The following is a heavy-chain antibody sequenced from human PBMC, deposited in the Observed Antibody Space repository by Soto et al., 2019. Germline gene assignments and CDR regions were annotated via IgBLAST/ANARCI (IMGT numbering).Heavy chain of an antibody. CDR1: GFTFSSYA. Sequence: GGSLRLSCAASGFTFSSYAMSWVRQAPGKGLDWVSAISGSGGTTYYADSVKGRFTISRDNSKNTLYLQMNSLRAEDTAVYYCAKAPIGYYDSSGYYSNWFDPWGQGTLVTVS. V-gene: IGHV3-23*01. D-gene: IGHD3-22*01. J-gene: IGHJ5*02. CDR3: AKAPIGYYDSSGYYSNWFDP. CDR2: ISGSGGTT.